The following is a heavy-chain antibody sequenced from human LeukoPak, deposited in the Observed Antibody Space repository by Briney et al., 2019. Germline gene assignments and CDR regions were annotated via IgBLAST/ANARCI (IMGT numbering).Heavy chain of an antibody. V-gene: IGHV4-34*01. J-gene: IGHJ4*02. CDR1: GGSFSGYY. CDR3: ARGSPRIMIFGVVIVPFDY. CDR2: INHSGST. Sequence: SETLSLTCAVYGGSFSGYYWSWIRQPPGKGLEWIGEINHSGSTNYNPSLKSRVTISVDTSKNQFSLKLSSVTAADTAVYYCARGSPRIMIFGVVIVPFDYWGQGTLVTVSS. D-gene: IGHD3-3*01.